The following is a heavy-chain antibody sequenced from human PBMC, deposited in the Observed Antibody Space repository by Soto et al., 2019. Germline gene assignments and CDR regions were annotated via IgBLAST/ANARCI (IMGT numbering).Heavy chain of an antibody. Sequence: ASVKVSCKASGYTFTSYGISWVRQAPGQGLEWMGWISAYNGNTNYAQKLQGRVTMTTDTSTSTAYMELRSLKSDDTAVYYCARVRTPPQQLVLGGGDYWGQGTLVTVSS. CDR3: ARVRTPPQQLVLGGGDY. J-gene: IGHJ4*02. V-gene: IGHV1-18*01. CDR1: GYTFTSYG. CDR2: ISAYNGNT. D-gene: IGHD6-13*01.